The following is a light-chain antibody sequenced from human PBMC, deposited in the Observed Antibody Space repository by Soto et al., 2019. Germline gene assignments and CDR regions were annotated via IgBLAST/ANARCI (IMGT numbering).Light chain of an antibody. CDR1: QSVLHNYYNKNY. V-gene: IGKV4-1*01. Sequence: DIVMTQPPDSLAVSLGERATINCKSSQSVLHNYYNKNYLAWYQQKPGHPPKVLIYWASTRESGVPDRFSGSGSGTDFTLTISDLQAEDVAVYYCQQSYSSPLTFGGGTKVEIK. CDR2: WAS. J-gene: IGKJ4*01. CDR3: QQSYSSPLT.